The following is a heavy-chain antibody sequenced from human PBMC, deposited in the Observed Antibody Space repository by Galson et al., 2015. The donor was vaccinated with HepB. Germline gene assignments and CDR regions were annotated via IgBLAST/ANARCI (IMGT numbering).Heavy chain of an antibody. V-gene: IGHV1-46*01. Sequence: SVKVSCKASGYTFTSYAMHWVRQAPGQGLEWMGIINPSGGSTSYAQKSQGRVTMTRDTSTSTVYMELSSLRSEDTAVYYCARGSTGWELLLLYYYGVDVWGQGTTVTVSS. J-gene: IGHJ6*02. CDR3: ARGSTGWELLLLYYYGVDV. D-gene: IGHD1-26*01. CDR2: INPSGGST. CDR1: GYTFTSYA.